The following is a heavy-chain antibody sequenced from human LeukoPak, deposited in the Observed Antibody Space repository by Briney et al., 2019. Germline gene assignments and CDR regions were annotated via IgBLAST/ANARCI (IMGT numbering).Heavy chain of an antibody. D-gene: IGHD2-15*01. V-gene: IGHV4-34*01. CDR2: INHSGST. CDR1: GGSFSGYY. J-gene: IGHJ5*02. Sequence: PSETLSLTCAVYGGSFSGYYWTWIRQPPGKGLEWIGEINHSGSTNYNPSLKSRVTISVDTSKNQFSLKLSSVTAADTAVYYCASQVIVVVVAATPGASWSDPWGQGTLVTVSS. CDR3: ASQVIVVVVAATPGASWSDP.